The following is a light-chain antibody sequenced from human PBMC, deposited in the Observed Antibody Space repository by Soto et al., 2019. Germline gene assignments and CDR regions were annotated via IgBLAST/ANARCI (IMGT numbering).Light chain of an antibody. V-gene: IGKV3-11*01. Sequence: EIVLTQSPATLSLSPGERATLSCRASQSVGSYFAWYQQKPGQAPRLLIYDAVSRATGIPARFSGSGSGTDFTLTISRLEPEDFAVYFCQQRSSWPLTFGGGTMVEIK. CDR1: QSVGSY. CDR3: QQRSSWPLT. CDR2: DAV. J-gene: IGKJ4*01.